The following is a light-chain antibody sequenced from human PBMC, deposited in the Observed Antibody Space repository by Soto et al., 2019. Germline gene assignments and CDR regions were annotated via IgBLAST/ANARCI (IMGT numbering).Light chain of an antibody. CDR1: QSVLYSSNNKNY. Sequence: DIVMTQSPDSLAVSPGERATINCKSSQSVLYSSNNKNYLAWYQQKPGQPPKLLIYCASTRESGVPDRFSGSGSGTDFTLTIRSLQAEDVAVYYCQQYYTTPFTFGPGTKVDFK. J-gene: IGKJ3*01. CDR2: CAS. CDR3: QQYYTTPFT. V-gene: IGKV4-1*01.